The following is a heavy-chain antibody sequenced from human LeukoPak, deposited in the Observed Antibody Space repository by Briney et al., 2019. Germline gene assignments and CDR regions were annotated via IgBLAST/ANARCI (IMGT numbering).Heavy chain of an antibody. Sequence: PSETLSLTCTVFGGSISSYYWSWIRQPLGKGLEWIGYIYYSGTTNYNPSLKSRVTISVDTSKNQFSLKLSSVTAADTAVYYCARGVYIAAAQYGYWGQGTLVTVSS. CDR2: IYYSGTT. CDR1: GGSISSYY. J-gene: IGHJ4*02. CDR3: ARGVYIAAAQYGY. D-gene: IGHD6-13*01. V-gene: IGHV4-59*01.